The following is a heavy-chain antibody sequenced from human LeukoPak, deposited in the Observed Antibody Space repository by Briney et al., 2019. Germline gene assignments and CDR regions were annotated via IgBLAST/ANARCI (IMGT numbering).Heavy chain of an antibody. D-gene: IGHD3-22*01. Sequence: SETLSLTCAVSGYSISSDNYWVWIRQPPGQGLEWTGGIYHSGSTYYIPSLKSRVTMSVDTSKNQFSLKLSSVTAADTAVYYCARAPRDSSSSNYMRRFDYWGQGTLVTVSS. V-gene: IGHV4-38-2*01. CDR2: IYHSGST. CDR1: GYSISSDNY. J-gene: IGHJ4*02. CDR3: ARAPRDSSSSNYMRRFDY.